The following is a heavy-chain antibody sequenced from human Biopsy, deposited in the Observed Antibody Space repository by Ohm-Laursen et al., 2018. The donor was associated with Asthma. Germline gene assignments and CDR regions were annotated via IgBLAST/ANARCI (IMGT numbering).Heavy chain of an antibody. Sequence: SVKVSCNASGYNFISFAIHWVRQAPGQRLEWMGWVNTGNGDTKDSQKFQGRVTITRDTSASTAYMELRSLRSEDTATYYCARTYYDFLTGQVKDVFGVWGQGTMVTVSS. J-gene: IGHJ3*01. CDR3: ARTYYDFLTGQVKDVFGV. V-gene: IGHV1-3*04. D-gene: IGHD3-9*01. CDR1: GYNFISFA. CDR2: VNTGNGDT.